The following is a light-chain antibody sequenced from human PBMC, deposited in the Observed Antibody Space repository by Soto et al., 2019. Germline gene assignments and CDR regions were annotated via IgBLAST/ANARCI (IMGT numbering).Light chain of an antibody. CDR2: TND. Sequence: QSVLTQPLSASGTPGQRVTISCSGRFSNIGSNYVYWYQQLPGTAPKLLIFTNDQRTSGVPGRFSGSKSGTSASLAISGLRSEDEADYYCAVWDDSLRGWVFGGGTKLTVL. V-gene: IGLV1-47*02. CDR1: FSNIGSNY. J-gene: IGLJ3*02. CDR3: AVWDDSLRGWV.